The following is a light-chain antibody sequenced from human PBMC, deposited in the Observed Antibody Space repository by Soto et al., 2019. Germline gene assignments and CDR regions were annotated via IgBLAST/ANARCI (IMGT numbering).Light chain of an antibody. Sequence: EIVLTQSPATLSLSPGEGATLYCRASQSVRNYLAWYQQKPGQAPRLLIYDASNRATGIPARFSGSGSGTDFTLTISSLEPEDFGLNYCQQRSDWPRVTFGGGTKVEAK. CDR1: QSVRNY. CDR2: DAS. V-gene: IGKV3-11*01. J-gene: IGKJ4*01. CDR3: QQRSDWPRVT.